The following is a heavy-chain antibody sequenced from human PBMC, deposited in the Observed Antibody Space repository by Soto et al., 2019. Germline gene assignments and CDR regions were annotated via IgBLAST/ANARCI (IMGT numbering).Heavy chain of an antibody. J-gene: IGHJ4*01. D-gene: IGHD1-26*01. CDR3: ARGVQIVGSGGTNFYY. V-gene: IGHV1-2*02. CDR1: GYSFTGYF. CDR2: INPNSGGT. Sequence: QVQLVQSGADVKKPGASVKVSCKTSGYSFTGYFIHWVRQAPGQGLEWMGWINPNSGGTNYPQKFQGRVTMTRDTSISTAYMELSSLRSDDTAVYYCARGVQIVGSGGTNFYYWGHGTLVTVSS.